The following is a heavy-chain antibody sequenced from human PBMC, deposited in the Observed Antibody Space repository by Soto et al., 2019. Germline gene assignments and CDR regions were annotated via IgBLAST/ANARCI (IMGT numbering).Heavy chain of an antibody. J-gene: IGHJ6*03. V-gene: IGHV3-66*01. CDR1: GFTVSSNY. Sequence: EVQLVESGGGLVQPGGSLRLSCAASGFTVSSNYMSWVRQAPGKGLEWVSVIYSGGSTYYADSVKGRFTISRDNSKNTLYLQMNSLRAEDTAVYYCATDNPTLIRGVNYMDVWGKGTTVTVSS. CDR2: IYSGGST. CDR3: ATDNPTLIRGVNYMDV. D-gene: IGHD3-10*01.